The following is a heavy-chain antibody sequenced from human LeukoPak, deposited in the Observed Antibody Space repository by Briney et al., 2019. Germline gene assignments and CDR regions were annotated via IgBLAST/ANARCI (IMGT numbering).Heavy chain of an antibody. V-gene: IGHV3-53*01. CDR1: GFTFSSNY. Sequence: GGSLRLSCAASGFTFSSNYMSWVRLAPGKGVERVSVIYSGGRTHYSDSVRGRFTISRDNSNNTLYLQMNSLRAEDTAVYYCAREENSGSSFDYWGQGTLVTVSS. J-gene: IGHJ4*02. CDR2: IYSGGRT. CDR3: AREENSGSSFDY. D-gene: IGHD1-26*01.